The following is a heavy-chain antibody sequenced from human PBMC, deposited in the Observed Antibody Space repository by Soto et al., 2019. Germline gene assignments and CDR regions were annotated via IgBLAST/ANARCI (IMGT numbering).Heavy chain of an antibody. Sequence: SETLSLTCAVSGGSISSGGYSWSWIRQPPGKGLEWIGYIYHSGSTYYNPSLKSRVTVSVDRSKNQFSLKLSSVTAADTAVYYCARDQEGNNWFDPWGQGTLVTVSS. J-gene: IGHJ5*02. CDR1: GGSISSGGYS. V-gene: IGHV4-30-2*01. CDR2: IYHSGST. CDR3: ARDQEGNNWFDP.